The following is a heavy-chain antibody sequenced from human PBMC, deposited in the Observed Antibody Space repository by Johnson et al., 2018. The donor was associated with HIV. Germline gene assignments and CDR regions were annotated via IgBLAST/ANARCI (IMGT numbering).Heavy chain of an antibody. D-gene: IGHD1-26*01. CDR1: GFTFSSYW. V-gene: IGHV3-7*01. J-gene: IGHJ3*02. Sequence: VQLVESGGGLVQPGGSLRLSCAASGFTFSSYWMSWVRQAPGKGLEWVANIKQDGTEKYYVDSVKGRFTISRDNTKKSLYLQMNSLTADDTAIYYCASAWGELDDAFDIWGQGTMVTVSS. CDR3: ASAWGELDDAFDI. CDR2: IKQDGTEK.